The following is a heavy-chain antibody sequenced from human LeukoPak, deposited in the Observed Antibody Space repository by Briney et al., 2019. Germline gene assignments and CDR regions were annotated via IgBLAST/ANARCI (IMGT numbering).Heavy chain of an antibody. CDR1: GFTFSSYAM. Sequence: PGGSLRLSCAASGFTFSSYAMSWVRQAPGKGLEWIGEISHDGTTNYNPSLRSRVAMSFDRANNQFSLSLTSVTAADTAVYYCTREDRPFCPFAYWGQGVLVTVSS. CDR2: ISHDGTT. V-gene: IGHV4-4*02. J-gene: IGHJ4*02. D-gene: IGHD3-22*01. CDR3: TREDRPFCPFAY.